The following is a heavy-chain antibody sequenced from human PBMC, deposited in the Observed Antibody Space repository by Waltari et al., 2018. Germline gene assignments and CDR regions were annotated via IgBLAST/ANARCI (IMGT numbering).Heavy chain of an antibody. CDR2: IDNSGSTT. Sequence: EVQVVESGGGLVQPGGSLRLSCVAPGFRFSNLEMNWVRQAPGKGLEWVSYIDNSGSTTYYADSVKGRFTISRDNAKNSLYLQMDSLRAEDTAVYYCARPSTEYYYYYYYMDVWGKGTTVTVS. CDR1: GFRFSNLE. V-gene: IGHV3-48*03. CDR3: ARPSTEYYYYYYYMDV. J-gene: IGHJ6*03.